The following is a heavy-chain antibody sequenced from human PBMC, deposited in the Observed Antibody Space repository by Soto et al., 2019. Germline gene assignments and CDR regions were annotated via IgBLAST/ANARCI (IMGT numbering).Heavy chain of an antibody. V-gene: IGHV1-69*13. CDR1: GGTFSSYA. Sequence: SVKVSCKASGGTFSSYAISWVRQAPGQGLEWMGGIIPIFGTANYAQKFQGRVTITADESTSTAYMELSSLRSEDTAVYYCARGEYSSSWYGEDNDYYYYGMDVWGQGTTVTVSS. J-gene: IGHJ6*02. CDR2: IIPIFGTA. CDR3: ARGEYSSSWYGEDNDYYYYGMDV. D-gene: IGHD6-13*01.